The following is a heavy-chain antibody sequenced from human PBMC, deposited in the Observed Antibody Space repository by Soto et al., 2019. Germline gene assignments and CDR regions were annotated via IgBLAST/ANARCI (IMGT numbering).Heavy chain of an antibody. CDR2: IYPSGST. Sequence: QVQLQESGPGLVKSSGTLSLTCAVSSGSIRSSNWWTWVRQPPGKGLEWIGEIYPSGSTNSSPSLKSRVTISVDKSKDQFSLKLNSVTAADTAVYYCARATGYVRYFDSWGQGTLVTVSS. D-gene: IGHD5-12*01. J-gene: IGHJ4*02. V-gene: IGHV4-4*02. CDR1: SGSIRSSNW. CDR3: ARATGYVRYFDS.